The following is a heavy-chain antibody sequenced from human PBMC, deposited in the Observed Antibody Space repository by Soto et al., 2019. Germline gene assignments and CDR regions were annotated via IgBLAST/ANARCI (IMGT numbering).Heavy chain of an antibody. D-gene: IGHD3-22*01. CDR3: AADPGYYYDSSGYYSPLH. CDR2: IVVGSGNR. CDR1: GFTFSSSA. Sequence: SVKVSCKASGFTFSSSAVQWVRQARGQRLEWIGWIVVGSGNRNYAQKFQERVTITRDMSTSTAYMELRSLRSEDTAVYYCAADPGYYYDSSGYYSPLHWGQGTLVTVSS. J-gene: IGHJ4*02. V-gene: IGHV1-58*01.